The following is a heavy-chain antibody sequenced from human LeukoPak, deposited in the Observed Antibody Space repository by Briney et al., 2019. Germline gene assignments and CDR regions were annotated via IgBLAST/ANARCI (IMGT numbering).Heavy chain of an antibody. CDR1: GGSISSYY. CDR3: ATDTFFWSGYRPYDAFDI. J-gene: IGHJ3*02. CDR2: IYYSGST. V-gene: IGHV4-59*01. Sequence: SETLSLTCTVSGGSISSYYWSWIRQPPGKGLEWIGYIYYSGSTNYNPSLKSRVTISVDTSKNQFSLKLSSVTAEDTAVYYCATDTFFWSGYRPYDAFDIWGQGTMVTVSS. D-gene: IGHD3-3*01.